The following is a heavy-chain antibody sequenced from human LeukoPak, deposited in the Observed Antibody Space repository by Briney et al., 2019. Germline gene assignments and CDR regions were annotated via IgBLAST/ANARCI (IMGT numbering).Heavy chain of an antibody. CDR3: AKDSNSGYPNAIDY. J-gene: IGHJ4*02. Sequence: GGSLRLSCAASGFTFSSYAMHWVRQAPGKGLEWVAFIRYDGGNKYYADSVKGRFTISRDNSKNTLYLQMNSLRAEDTAVYYCAKDSNSGYPNAIDYWGQGTLVTVSS. D-gene: IGHD5-12*01. CDR2: IRYDGGNK. CDR1: GFTFSSYA. V-gene: IGHV3-30*02.